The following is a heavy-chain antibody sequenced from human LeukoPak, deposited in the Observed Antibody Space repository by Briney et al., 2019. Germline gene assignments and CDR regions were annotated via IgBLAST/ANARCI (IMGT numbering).Heavy chain of an antibody. CDR3: ARFWGYYDSTNYYYTLGFDY. Sequence: PSETLSLTCTVSGGSIGSNNYYWGWIRQPPGKGLEWIGSIYYSGYTYYNPSLKTRVTISVDTSKKQFSLKLSSMTAADTAVYYCARFWGYYDSTNYYYTLGFDYWGQGSLVTVSS. CDR2: IYYSGYT. J-gene: IGHJ4*02. V-gene: IGHV4-39*07. D-gene: IGHD3-22*01. CDR1: GGSIGSNNYY.